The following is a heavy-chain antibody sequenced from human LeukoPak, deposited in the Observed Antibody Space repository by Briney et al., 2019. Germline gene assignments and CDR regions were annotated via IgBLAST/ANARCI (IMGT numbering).Heavy chain of an antibody. CDR1: GFTFSSYE. CDR2: ISSSGSTI. V-gene: IGHV3-48*03. J-gene: IGHJ4*02. D-gene: IGHD6-19*01. Sequence: GGSLRLSCAASGFTFSSYEMNWVRQAPGKGLEWVSYISSSGSTIYYADSVKGRFTISRDNAKNSLYLQMNSLRAEDTAVYYCARAIAVAMLDWGQGTLVTVSS. CDR3: ARAIAVAMLD.